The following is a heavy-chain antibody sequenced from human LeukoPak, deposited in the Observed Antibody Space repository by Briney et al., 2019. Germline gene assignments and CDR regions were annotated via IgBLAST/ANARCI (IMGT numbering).Heavy chain of an antibody. CDR2: ISYDGSNK. D-gene: IGHD3-22*01. Sequence: GGSLRLSCAASGFTFSSYAIHWVRQAPGKGLEWVAVISYDGSNKYYADSVKGRFTISRDNSKNTLYLQMNSLRAEDTAVYYCARDRGYSTFDYWGQGTLVTVSS. CDR3: ARDRGYSTFDY. V-gene: IGHV3-30-3*01. CDR1: GFTFSSYA. J-gene: IGHJ4*02.